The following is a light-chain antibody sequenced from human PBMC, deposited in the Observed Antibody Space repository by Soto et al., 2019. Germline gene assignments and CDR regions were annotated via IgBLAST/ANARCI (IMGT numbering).Light chain of an antibody. CDR2: GAS. Sequence: EIVLTQSPGTLSLSPGERATLSCRASQSVSSSYLAWYQQKPGQAPRLLIYGASSRATGIPDRFSGSGSGKDFTLTIRKMEPEDFAVYYCQQYGSSPPRHTFGQGTKLEIK. V-gene: IGKV3-20*01. CDR3: QQYGSSPPRHT. CDR1: QSVSSSY. J-gene: IGKJ2*01.